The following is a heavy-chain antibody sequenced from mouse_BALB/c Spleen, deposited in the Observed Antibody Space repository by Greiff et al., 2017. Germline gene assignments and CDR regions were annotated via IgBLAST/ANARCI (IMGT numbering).Heavy chain of an antibody. Sequence: EVQLVESGGGLVQPGGSRKLSCAASGFTFSSFGMHWVRQAPEKGLEWVAYISSGSSTIYYADTVKGRFTISRNNPKNTLFLQMISIRSEDTAMYYCARSPYYGSSPIDYWGQGTTLTVSS. CDR1: GFTFSSFG. J-gene: IGHJ2*01. V-gene: IGHV5-17*02. D-gene: IGHD1-1*01. CDR2: ISSGSSTI. CDR3: ARSPYYGSSPIDY.